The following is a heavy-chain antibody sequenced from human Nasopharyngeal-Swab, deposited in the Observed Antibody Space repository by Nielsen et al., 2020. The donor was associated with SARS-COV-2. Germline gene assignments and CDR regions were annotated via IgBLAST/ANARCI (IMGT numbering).Heavy chain of an antibody. J-gene: IGHJ5*02. CDR1: GLIFSRFW. Sequence: GGWLRVWCAGSGLIFSRFWMNWVRQAPGKGLEWVANIKQDGSEKYYVDSVKGRFTISRDNAKNSLYLQMNSLRAEDTAVYYCARDNSGGTSVGFDPWGQGTLVTVSS. D-gene: IGHD2-15*01. V-gene: IGHV3-7*01. CDR3: ARDNSGGTSVGFDP. CDR2: IKQDGSEK.